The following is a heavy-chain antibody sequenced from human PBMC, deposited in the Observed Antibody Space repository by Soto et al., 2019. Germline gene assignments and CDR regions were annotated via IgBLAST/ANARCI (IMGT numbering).Heavy chain of an antibody. Sequence: QVQLQQWGAGLLKPSETLSLTCAVYGGSFSGYYWSWIRQPPGKGLEWIGEINHSGSTNYNPSLKSRVTISVDTSKNQFSLKLSSVTAADTAVYYCARPLHRFVVVVAATHDAFDIWGQGTMVTVSS. CDR2: INHSGST. CDR3: ARPLHRFVVVVAATHDAFDI. CDR1: GGSFSGYY. J-gene: IGHJ3*02. D-gene: IGHD2-15*01. V-gene: IGHV4-34*01.